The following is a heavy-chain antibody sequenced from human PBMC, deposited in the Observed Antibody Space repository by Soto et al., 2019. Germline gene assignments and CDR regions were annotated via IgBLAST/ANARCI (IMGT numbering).Heavy chain of an antibody. D-gene: IGHD5-12*01. J-gene: IGHJ4*02. CDR2: IYHSGST. V-gene: IGHV4-30-2*01. Sequence: QLQLQESGSGLVKPSQTLSLTCAVSGGSISSGGYSWSWIRQPPGKGLEWIGYIYHSGSTYYNPSLKSPVTLSVDRSKNQFSLKLSSVTGADTAVYYCAAGGGLPRYYWGQGTLVTVSS. CDR3: AAGGGLPRYY. CDR1: GGSISSGGYS.